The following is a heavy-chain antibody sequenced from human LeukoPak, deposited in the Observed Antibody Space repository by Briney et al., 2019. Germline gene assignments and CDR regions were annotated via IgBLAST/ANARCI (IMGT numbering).Heavy chain of an antibody. CDR2: IYTSGST. V-gene: IGHV4-4*07. Sequence: NPSETLSLTCTVSGGSISSYYWSWIRQPAGKGLEWIGRIYTSGSTNYNPSLKSRVTMSVDTSKNQFSLKLSSVTAADTAVYYCARDLSSSSSRGYFDYWGQGTLVTVSS. CDR3: ARDLSSSSSRGYFDY. CDR1: GGSISSYY. D-gene: IGHD6-13*01. J-gene: IGHJ4*02.